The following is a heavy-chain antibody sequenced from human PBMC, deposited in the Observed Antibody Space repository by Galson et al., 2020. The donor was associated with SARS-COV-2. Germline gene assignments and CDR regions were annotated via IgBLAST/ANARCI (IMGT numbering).Heavy chain of an antibody. CDR2: ISWNSGSI. Sequence: GGSLRLSCAASGFTFDDYAMHWVRQAPGKGLEWVSGISWNSGSIGYADSVKGRFTISRDNAKNSLYLQMNSLRAEDTALYYCAKGPTIFGVVYDYWGQGTLVTVSS. CDR1: GFTFDDYA. V-gene: IGHV3-9*01. J-gene: IGHJ4*02. CDR3: AKGPTIFGVVYDY. D-gene: IGHD3-3*01.